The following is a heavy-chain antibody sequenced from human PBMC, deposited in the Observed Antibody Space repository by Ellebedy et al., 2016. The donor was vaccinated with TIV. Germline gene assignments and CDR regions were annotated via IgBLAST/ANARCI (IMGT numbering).Heavy chain of an antibody. CDR1: GGSISDRSHY. J-gene: IGHJ4*02. V-gene: IGHV4-39*01. Sequence: MPSETLSLTCKVSGGSISDRSHYWDWIRQAPGKGLEWLGSIYYSWATYYNPSLSSRVSMSVDTSKNQFSLKLSSMTSTDTAIYYCATDRTVRGVPDYWGQGTLVTVSS. CDR3: ATDRTVRGVPDY. D-gene: IGHD3-10*01. CDR2: IYYSWAT.